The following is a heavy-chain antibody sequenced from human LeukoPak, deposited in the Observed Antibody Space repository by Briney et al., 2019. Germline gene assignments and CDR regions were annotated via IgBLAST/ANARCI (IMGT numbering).Heavy chain of an antibody. V-gene: IGHV3-23*01. J-gene: IGHJ4*02. CDR3: AKTPTYYYASGSYYDD. Sequence: PGGSLRLSCAASGFTFSSKALSWVRQAPGKGLEWVSAISGSGATTYYADSVKGRFTISRDNSKNTLYLQMNSLRAEDTAVYYCAKTPTYYYASGSYYDDWGQGTRVTVSS. D-gene: IGHD3-10*01. CDR1: GFTFSSKA. CDR2: ISGSGATT.